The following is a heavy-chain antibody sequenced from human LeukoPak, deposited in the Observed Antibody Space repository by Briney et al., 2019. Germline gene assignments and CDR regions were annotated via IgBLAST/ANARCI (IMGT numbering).Heavy chain of an antibody. D-gene: IGHD2-21*01. CDR2: ISGSGGST. Sequence: ETLSLTCTVSGGSISSGDYYWSWVRQAPGKGLEWVSAISGSGGSTYYADSVKGRFTISRDNSKNTLYLQMNSLRAEDTAVYYCANGVVVIATDAFDIWGQGTMVTVSS. CDR1: GGSISSGDYY. V-gene: IGHV3-23*01. CDR3: ANGVVVIATDAFDI. J-gene: IGHJ3*02.